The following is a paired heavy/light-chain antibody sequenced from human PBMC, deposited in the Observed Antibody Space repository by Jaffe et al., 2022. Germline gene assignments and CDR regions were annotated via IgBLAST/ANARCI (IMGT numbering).Heavy chain of an antibody. CDR1: GFIFSSYV. J-gene: IGHJ4*02. CDR2: ITGGGSNT. V-gene: IGHV3-23*01. D-gene: IGHD2-15*01. CDR3: SRSRSKYCSGGNCYSGLDL. Sequence: EEQLLESGGGLVQPGGSLTLSCEVSGFIFSSYVMNWVRQAPGKGLEWVSQITGGGSNTYYADSVRGRFTISRNNSRNTVYLQMSSLRAEDTALYYCSRSRSKYCSGGNCYSGLDLWGQGTLVAVSS.
Light chain of an antibody. CDR1: QSIDTW. J-gene: IGKJ2*02. CDR3: QEHSSHYFST. V-gene: IGKV1-5*03. CDR2: KAS. Sequence: DIQMTQSPSTLSASVGDRVTITCRASQSIDTWLAWYQQKPGKAPKLLIYKASTLEGGVPSRFRGGGSGTEFTLTISSLQPDDYGTYYCQEHSSHYFSTFGPGTKVDIK.